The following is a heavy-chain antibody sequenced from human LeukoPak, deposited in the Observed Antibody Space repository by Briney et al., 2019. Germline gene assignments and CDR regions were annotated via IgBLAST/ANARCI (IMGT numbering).Heavy chain of an antibody. CDR2: IIGSGGST. J-gene: IGHJ4*02. Sequence: GSLRLSCAASGFTVSSNYMSWVRQAPGKGLEWVSAIIGSGGSTYYSDSVKGRFTISRDNSKNTLYLQMNSLRAEDTAVYYCAKDGGGSYSYFDYWGQGTLVTVSS. D-gene: IGHD1-26*01. V-gene: IGHV3-23*01. CDR1: GFTVSSNY. CDR3: AKDGGGSYSYFDY.